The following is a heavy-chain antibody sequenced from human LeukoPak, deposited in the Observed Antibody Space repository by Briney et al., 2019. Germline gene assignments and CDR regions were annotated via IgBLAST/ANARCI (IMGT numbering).Heavy chain of an antibody. D-gene: IGHD1-26*01. CDR2: ISSSSSYI. V-gene: IGHV3-21*01. J-gene: IGHJ4*02. Sequence: GGSLRLSCAASGFTFSSYSMNWVRQAPGKGLEWVSSISSSSSYIYYADSVKGRFTISRDNAKNSPYLQMNSLRAEDTAVYYCARKIVGAYFDYWGQGTLVTVSS. CDR3: ARKIVGAYFDY. CDR1: GFTFSSYS.